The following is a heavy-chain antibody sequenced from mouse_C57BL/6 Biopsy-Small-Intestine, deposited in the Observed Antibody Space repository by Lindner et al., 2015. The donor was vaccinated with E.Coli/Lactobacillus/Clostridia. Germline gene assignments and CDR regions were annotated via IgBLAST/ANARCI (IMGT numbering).Heavy chain of an antibody. Sequence: SVKVSCKASGYRFTSYGMHWVRQAPGQGLEWMGWINPDKGDTQYSQKFQGRVTITRDASATTVFLELSGLSSEDTAVYYCAKWGITARPFDYWGQGTLVTVSS. J-gene: IGHJ4*01. V-gene: IGHV1-14*01. CDR3: AKWGITARPFDY. CDR2: INPDKGDT. D-gene: IGHD3-1*01. CDR1: GYRFTSYG.